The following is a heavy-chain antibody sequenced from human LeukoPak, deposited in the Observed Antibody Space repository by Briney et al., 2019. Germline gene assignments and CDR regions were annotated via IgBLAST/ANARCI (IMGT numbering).Heavy chain of an antibody. CDR2: ISSSGGST. V-gene: IGHV3-23*01. J-gene: IGHJ5*02. CDR3: AKGPGQLPIGGWSDP. CDR1: GFTFSSYA. Sequence: PGGSLRLSCAASGFTFSSYAMSWVRQAPGKGLEWVSAISSSGGSTYYADSVKGRFTISRDNSKNTLYLQMNILRAEDTAVYYCAKGPGQLPIGGWSDPWGQGTLVTVSS. D-gene: IGHD2-2*01.